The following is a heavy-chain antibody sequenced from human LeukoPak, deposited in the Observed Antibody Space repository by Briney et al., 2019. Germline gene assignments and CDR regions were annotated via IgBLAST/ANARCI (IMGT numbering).Heavy chain of an antibody. CDR3: ARGRDSSGRYSGGGGFDY. CDR1: GFTFSSYS. V-gene: IGHV3-48*04. CDR2: ISSSSSTI. J-gene: IGHJ4*02. D-gene: IGHD6-19*01. Sequence: GGSLRLSCAASGFTFSSYSMNWVRQAPGKGLEWVSYISSSSSTIYYADSVKGRFTISRDNAKNSLYLQMNSLRAEDTAVYYCARGRDSSGRYSGGGGFDYWGQGTLVTVSS.